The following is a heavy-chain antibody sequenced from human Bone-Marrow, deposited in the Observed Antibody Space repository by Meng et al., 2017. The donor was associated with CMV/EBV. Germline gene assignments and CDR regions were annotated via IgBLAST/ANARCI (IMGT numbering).Heavy chain of an antibody. CDR1: GFTFDDYV. CDR3: TRDIGGVGAY. Sequence: GGSLRLSCEASGFTFDDYVMHWVRQAPGKGLEWVSGISWNSGSIGYADSVKGRFTISRDNAKNTMYLQMNSLKVEDTAIYYCTRDIGGVGAYWGQGTLVTVSS. V-gene: IGHV3-9*01. CDR2: ISWNSGSI. D-gene: IGHD3-3*01. J-gene: IGHJ4*02.